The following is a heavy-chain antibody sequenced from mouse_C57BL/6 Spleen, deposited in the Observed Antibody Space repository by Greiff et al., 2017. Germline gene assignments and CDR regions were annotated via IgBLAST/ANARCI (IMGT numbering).Heavy chain of an antibody. Sequence: QVQLQQSGADLAKPGASVKLSCKASGYTFTSYWMHWVQQRPGQGLEWIGYITPSSGYTKYNQKFKDKTTLTADKSSSTDYMQLSSLTYEDSAVYNSARGLLWYFDYWGQGTTLTVSS. V-gene: IGHV1-7*01. CDR2: ITPSSGYT. D-gene: IGHD2-1*01. J-gene: IGHJ2*01. CDR1: GYTFTSYW. CDR3: ARGLLWYFDY.